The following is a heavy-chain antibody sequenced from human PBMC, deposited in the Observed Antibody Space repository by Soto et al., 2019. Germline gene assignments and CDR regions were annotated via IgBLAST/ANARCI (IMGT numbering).Heavy chain of an antibody. CDR2: IDAGNGNT. J-gene: IGHJ4*02. Sequence: QVQLVHSGAEAKQPGAAVQVSCKASGNTFTSYAIHWVRQAPGQRLEWMGRIDAGNGNTKYSQKFQDRGTITRDTSASTAYMELSSLRSEDTAVYYRAIEGSSGWLDYWGQGTLVTVSS. CDR1: GNTFTSYA. CDR3: AIEGSSGWLDY. V-gene: IGHV1-3*01. D-gene: IGHD6-19*01.